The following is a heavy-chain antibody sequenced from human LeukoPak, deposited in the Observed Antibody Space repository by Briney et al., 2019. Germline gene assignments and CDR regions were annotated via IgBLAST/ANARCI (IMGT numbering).Heavy chain of an antibody. CDR1: GGSIRRFY. CDR2: IFNSRST. D-gene: IGHD2-15*01. Sequence: SETLSLTCTVSGGSIRRFYWNWIRQPPGKGLEWIGYIFNSRSTTYNPSLKSRVTISADPSKNQLSLRLSSLSAADTAIYYCARDGSSATCYWGQGIFVTVSS. J-gene: IGHJ4*02. CDR3: ARDGSSATCY. V-gene: IGHV4-59*01.